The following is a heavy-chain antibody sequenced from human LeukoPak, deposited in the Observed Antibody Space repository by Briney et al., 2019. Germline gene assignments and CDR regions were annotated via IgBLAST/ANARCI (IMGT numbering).Heavy chain of an antibody. CDR3: ARILGSGDYEHFDY. D-gene: IGHD2-15*01. CDR1: GYTFTSYG. CDR2: ISAYNGNT. J-gene: IGHJ4*02. Sequence: ASVKVSCKAPGYTFTSYGISWVRQAPGQGLEWMGWISAYNGNTNYAQKLQGRVTMTTDTSTSTAYMELRSLRSDDTAVYYCARILGSGDYEHFDYWGQGTLVTVSS. V-gene: IGHV1-18*01.